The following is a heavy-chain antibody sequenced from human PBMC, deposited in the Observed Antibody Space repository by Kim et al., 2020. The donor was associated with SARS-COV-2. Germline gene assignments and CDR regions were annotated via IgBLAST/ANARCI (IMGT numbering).Heavy chain of an antibody. CDR3: ARGKGYCSGGSCPTHYFDY. J-gene: IGHJ4*02. V-gene: IGHV4-34*01. Sequence: SRVTISVGTSKNQFSLKLSSVTAADTAVYYCARGKGYCSGGSCPTHYFDYWGQGTLVTVSS. D-gene: IGHD2-15*01.